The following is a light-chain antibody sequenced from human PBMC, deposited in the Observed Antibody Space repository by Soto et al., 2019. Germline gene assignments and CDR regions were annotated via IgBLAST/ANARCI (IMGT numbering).Light chain of an antibody. CDR3: CSYAGSSTFDV. J-gene: IGLJ1*01. CDR1: SSDVGSYNL. CDR2: GGS. Sequence: QSVLTQPASGSGSPGQSITISCTGTSSDVGSYNLVSWYQQHPGKAPKLMIYGGSKRPSGVSNRFSGSKSGNTASLTISGLQAEDEADYYCCSYAGSSTFDVFGTGTKVTVL. V-gene: IGLV2-23*03.